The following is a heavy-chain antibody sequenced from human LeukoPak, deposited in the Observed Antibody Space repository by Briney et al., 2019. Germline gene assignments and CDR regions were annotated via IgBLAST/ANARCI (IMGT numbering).Heavy chain of an antibody. Sequence: PGGSLRLSCAASGFTFSSYWMHWVRQAPGKGLVWVSRINSGGSSTSYADSVKGRFTISRDNAKNTLYLQMNSLRAEDTAVYYCARGGYSSSWYSAHFDYWGQGTLVTVSS. CDR3: ARGGYSSSWYSAHFDY. D-gene: IGHD6-13*01. V-gene: IGHV3-74*01. J-gene: IGHJ4*02. CDR1: GFTFSSYW. CDR2: INSGGSST.